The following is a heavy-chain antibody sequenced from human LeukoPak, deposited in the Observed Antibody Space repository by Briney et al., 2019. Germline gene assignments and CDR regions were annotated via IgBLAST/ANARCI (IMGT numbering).Heavy chain of an antibody. CDR3: ARIDRAVAGTIDY. CDR1: GGSISSYF. D-gene: IGHD6-19*01. CDR2: IYYSGST. Sequence: PSETLSLTCTVSGGSISSYFWSWIRQPPGKGLEWIGYIYYSGSTNYNPSLKSRVTMSEDTSKNQFSLKLSSVTAADTAVYYCARIDRAVAGTIDYWGQGTLVTVSS. J-gene: IGHJ4*02. V-gene: IGHV4-59*08.